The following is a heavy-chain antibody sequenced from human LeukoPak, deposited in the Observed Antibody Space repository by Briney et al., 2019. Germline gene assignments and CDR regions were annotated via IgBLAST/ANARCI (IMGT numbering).Heavy chain of an antibody. CDR3: ARDYAVASTLAD. J-gene: IGHJ4*02. V-gene: IGHV3-48*03. CDR2: IRSSGSIM. Sequence: GGSLRLSCAASGFTLSNYEMNGVRQAPGKGLEWVSYIRSSGSIMYYADSVKGRFTISRDNAKNSLYLQMNSLRAEDTAVYYCARDYAVASTLADWGQGTLVTVSS. D-gene: IGHD6-19*01. CDR1: GFTLSNYE.